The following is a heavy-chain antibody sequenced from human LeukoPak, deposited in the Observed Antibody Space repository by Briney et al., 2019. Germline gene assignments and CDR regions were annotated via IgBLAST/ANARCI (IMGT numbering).Heavy chain of an antibody. D-gene: IGHD3-3*01. J-gene: IGHJ4*02. V-gene: IGHV4-4*07. CDR1: GGSISSYY. CDR2: IYTSGST. Sequence: SETLSLTCTVSGGSISSYYWSWIRQPAGKGLEWIGRIYTSGSTNYNPSLKSRVTMSVDTSKNQFSLKLSSVTAADTAVYYCAREGDYDFRSGSNFDYWGQGTLVTVSS. CDR3: AREGDYDFRSGSNFDY.